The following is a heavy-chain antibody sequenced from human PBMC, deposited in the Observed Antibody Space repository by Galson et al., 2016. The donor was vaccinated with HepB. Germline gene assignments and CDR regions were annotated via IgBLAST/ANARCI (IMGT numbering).Heavy chain of an antibody. CDR3: AGYYYDSSGYYPEYLQH. Sequence: SVKVSCKASGYTFISYYMHWVRQAPGQGLEWIGIINPSGGSTNYAQKFQGRVSMTRDRFTSTVYMELSSLRSEDTAVYYCAGYYYDSSGYYPEYLQHWGQGTLVTVSS. V-gene: IGHV1-46*03. CDR1: GYTFISYY. CDR2: INPSGGST. J-gene: IGHJ1*01. D-gene: IGHD3-22*01.